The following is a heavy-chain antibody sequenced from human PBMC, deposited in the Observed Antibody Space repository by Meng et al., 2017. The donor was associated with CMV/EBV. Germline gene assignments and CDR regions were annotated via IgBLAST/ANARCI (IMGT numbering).Heavy chain of an antibody. CDR2: IYYSGST. V-gene: IGHV4-59*01. CDR3: ARGGSSSSETFDY. Sequence: SETLSLTCTVSGGSISSYYWSWIRQPPGKGLEWIGYIYYSGSTNYSPSLKSRVTISVDTSKNQFSLKLSSVTAADTAVYYCARGGSSSSETFDYWGQGTLVTVSS. CDR1: GGSISSYY. D-gene: IGHD6-6*01. J-gene: IGHJ4*02.